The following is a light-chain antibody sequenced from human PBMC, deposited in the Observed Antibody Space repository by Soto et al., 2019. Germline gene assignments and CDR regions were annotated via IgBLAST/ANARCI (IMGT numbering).Light chain of an antibody. J-gene: IGKJ5*01. CDR3: MQDLKTPLT. CDR1: QSLLHSNGFHY. CDR2: LTS. Sequence: DIVMTQSPLSLSVTPGEPASISCRSSQSLLHSNGFHYLEWXLQKPGQWPQLLFYLTSVRASGVPQRFSGSGSGTDFTLQISRVEAEDVGVYYCMQDLKTPLTFGQGTRLEIK. V-gene: IGKV2-28*01.